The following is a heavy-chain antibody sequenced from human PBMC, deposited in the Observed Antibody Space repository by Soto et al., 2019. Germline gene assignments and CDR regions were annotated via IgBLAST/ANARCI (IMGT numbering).Heavy chain of an antibody. CDR1: GGSISSSSFH. V-gene: IGHV4-39*07. CDR2: IYYSGST. J-gene: IGHJ4*02. D-gene: IGHD3-22*01. CDR3: AKNPGYYYDSTGYHFDY. Sequence: SETLSLTCTVSGGSISSSSFHWGWIRQPPGKGLKWIGSIYYSGSTYYSPSLKSRVTISVDTSKNTLYLQMNSLRAEDTAVYYCAKNPGYYYDSTGYHFDYWGQGTLVTVSS.